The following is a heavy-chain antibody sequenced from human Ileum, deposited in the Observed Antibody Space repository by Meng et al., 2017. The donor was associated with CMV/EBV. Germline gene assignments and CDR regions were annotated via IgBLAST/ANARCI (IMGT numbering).Heavy chain of an antibody. CDR3: GRDCSGGGCYSGDY. V-gene: IGHV3-74*01. D-gene: IGHD2-15*01. CDR1: GFTFSSYW. CDR2: LNYDGSST. Sequence: GGSLRLSCAASGFTFSSYWMHWVRQAPGKGLVWVSCLNYDGSSTNYADSVKGRFTISRDNAKNTLFLQMNSLRAEDTAVYYCGRDCSGGGCYSGDYWGQGTQVT. J-gene: IGHJ4*02.